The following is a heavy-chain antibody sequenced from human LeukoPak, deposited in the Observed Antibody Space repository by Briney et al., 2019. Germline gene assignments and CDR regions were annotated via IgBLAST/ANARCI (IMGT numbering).Heavy chain of an antibody. CDR1: GFTFSSYA. CDR2: ISGSGGST. CDR3: VSSGWYYYGMDV. D-gene: IGHD6-19*01. V-gene: IGHV3-23*01. J-gene: IGHJ6*02. Sequence: GGSLRLPCAASGFTFSSYAMSWVRQAPGKGLEWVSAISGSGGSTYYADSVKGRFTISRDNSKNTLYLQMNSLRAEDTAVYYCVSSGWYYYGMDVWGQGTTVTVSS.